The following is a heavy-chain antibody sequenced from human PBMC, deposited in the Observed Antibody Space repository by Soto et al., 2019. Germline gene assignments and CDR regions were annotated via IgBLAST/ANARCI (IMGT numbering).Heavy chain of an antibody. CDR1: GDSVTSGNYY. CDR3: PRASYVFLTADSSWFDT. V-gene: IGHV4-61*01. Sequence: SGTLWLTCTVSGDSVTSGNYYWSWIRQPPGKGLEWIGHIYYSGSTNYSPFLKSRVTISLDTPNNQFSLKVTSVTAADTAVYSCPRASYVFLTADSSWFDTWGQPNLVTVSS. CDR2: IYYSGST. D-gene: IGHD3-9*01. J-gene: IGHJ5*02.